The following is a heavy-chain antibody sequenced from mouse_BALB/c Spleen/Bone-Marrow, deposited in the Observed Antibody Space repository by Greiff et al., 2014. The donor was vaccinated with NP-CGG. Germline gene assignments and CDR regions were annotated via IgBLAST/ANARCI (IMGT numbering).Heavy chain of an antibody. V-gene: IGHV1-69*02. Sequence: VKLQESGAELVRPGASVKLSCKASGYTFTSYWINWVKQRPGQGLEWIGNIYPSDSYTNYNQKFKDKATLTVDKSSSTAYMQLSSPTSEDSAVYYCTREGYYGSSYVDYWGQGTTLTASS. CDR1: GYTFTSYW. CDR2: IYPSDSYT. D-gene: IGHD1-1*01. J-gene: IGHJ2*01. CDR3: TREGYYGSSYVDY.